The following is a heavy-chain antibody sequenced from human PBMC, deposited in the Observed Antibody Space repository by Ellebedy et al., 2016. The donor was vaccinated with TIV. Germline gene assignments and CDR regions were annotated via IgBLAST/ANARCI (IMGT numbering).Heavy chain of an antibody. V-gene: IGHV3-30-3*01. J-gene: IGHJ4*02. CDR2: ISYDGSNK. Sequence: GESLKISXAASGFTFSSYAMHWVRQAPGKGLEWVAVISYDGSNKYYADSVKGRFTISRDNSKNTLYLQMNSLRAEDTAVYYCARALWFGELFDPLDYWGQGTLVTVSS. CDR1: GFTFSSYA. CDR3: ARALWFGELFDPLDY. D-gene: IGHD3-10*01.